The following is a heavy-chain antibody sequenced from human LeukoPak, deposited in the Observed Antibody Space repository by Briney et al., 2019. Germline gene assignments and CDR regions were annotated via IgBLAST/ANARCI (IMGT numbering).Heavy chain of an antibody. J-gene: IGHJ6*02. CDR1: GDSVSNNSGA. Sequence: SQTLSLTCAISGDSVSNNSGAWNRIRQSPSRGLEWLGRTYYRSKWYNDYAVSVRSRITINPDTSKNQFSLQLNSVTPEDTAVYYCARNYGMDVWGQGTTVTVSS. CDR3: ARNYGMDV. V-gene: IGHV6-1*01. CDR2: TYYRSKWYN.